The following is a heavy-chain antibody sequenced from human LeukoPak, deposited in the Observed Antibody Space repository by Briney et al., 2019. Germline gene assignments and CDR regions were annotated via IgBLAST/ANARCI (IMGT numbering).Heavy chain of an antibody. V-gene: IGHV3-23*01. CDR3: ANYYCSGGSCHRNFDY. CDR1: GFTFNNYA. Sequence: GGSLRLSCAASGFTFNNYAMSWVRQAPGKGLEWVSTISGRGATTYYADSVKGRFTISRDNSKNTPYLQMNSLRAEDTAVYYCANYYCSGGSCHRNFDYWGQGTLVTVSS. D-gene: IGHD2-15*01. CDR2: ISGRGATT. J-gene: IGHJ4*02.